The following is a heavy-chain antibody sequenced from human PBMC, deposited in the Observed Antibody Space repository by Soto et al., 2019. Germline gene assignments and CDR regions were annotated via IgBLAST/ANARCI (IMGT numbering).Heavy chain of an antibody. CDR2: ISAYNGNT. CDR1: GYTFTSYG. J-gene: IGHJ5*02. Sequence: ASVKVSCKASGYTFTSYGSSWVRQAPGQGLEWMGWISAYNGNTNYAQKLQGRVTMTTDTSTSTAYMELRSLRSDDTAVYYCARDLGRYCSSTSCPPGVGFDPWGQGILVTVSS. V-gene: IGHV1-18*04. CDR3: ARDLGRYCSSTSCPPGVGFDP. D-gene: IGHD2-2*01.